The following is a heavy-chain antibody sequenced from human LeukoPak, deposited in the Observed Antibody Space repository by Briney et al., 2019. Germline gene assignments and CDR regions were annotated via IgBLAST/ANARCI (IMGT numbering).Heavy chain of an antibody. D-gene: IGHD6-19*01. CDR2: ISSSSSTI. Sequence: GGSLRLSCAASGFTFSSYSMNWVRQAPGKGLEWVSYISSSSSTIYYADPVKGRFTISRDNAKNSLYLQMNSLRAEDTAVYYCARVWHSSGWSTVRSGFDYWGQGTLVTVSS. CDR1: GFTFSSYS. V-gene: IGHV3-48*01. J-gene: IGHJ4*02. CDR3: ARVWHSSGWSTVRSGFDY.